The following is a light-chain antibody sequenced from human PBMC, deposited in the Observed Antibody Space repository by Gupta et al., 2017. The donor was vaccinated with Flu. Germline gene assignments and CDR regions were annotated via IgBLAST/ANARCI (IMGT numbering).Light chain of an antibody. Sequence: SLGERATINGESSQSVLCGSNNENYLVGYHQKTGQPPKMLLFWAATRKAGVPDRFFGGGCGTNVSRTISSLQAEDVSVEYCQQYYRTPNTFGQGTKLEIK. V-gene: IGKV4-1*01. CDR1: QSVLCGSNNENY. CDR3: QQYYRTPNT. CDR2: WAA. J-gene: IGKJ2*01.